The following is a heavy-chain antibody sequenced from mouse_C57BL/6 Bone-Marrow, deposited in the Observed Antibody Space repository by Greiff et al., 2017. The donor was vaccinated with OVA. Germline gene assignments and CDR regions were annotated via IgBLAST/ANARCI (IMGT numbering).Heavy chain of an antibody. CDR1: GFTFSDFY. CDR3: ARGYDPHWYFDV. D-gene: IGHD2-3*01. J-gene: IGHJ1*03. Sequence: EVHLVESGGGLVQSGRSLRLSCATSGFTFSDFYMEWVRQAPGKGLEWIAASRNKANDYTTEYSASVKGRFIVSRDTSQSILYLQMNALSAEDTAIYYCARGYDPHWYFDVWGTGTTVTVSS. V-gene: IGHV7-1*01. CDR2: SRNKANDYTT.